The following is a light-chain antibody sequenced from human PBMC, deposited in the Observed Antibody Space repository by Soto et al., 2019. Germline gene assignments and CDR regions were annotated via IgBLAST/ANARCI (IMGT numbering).Light chain of an antibody. J-gene: IGKJ4*01. CDR2: WAS. CDR1: QSVFYSSNNKTY. Sequence: EIVMTQSPDSLAVSLGERATINCNSIQSVFYSSNNKTYLAWYQQIPGQPPKLIIYWASIRESGVPDRFSGNGSGTDFTLTSSSLQAEDVAVYYGQQYYVTPLTFGGGTRVEIE. CDR3: QQYYVTPLT. V-gene: IGKV4-1*01.